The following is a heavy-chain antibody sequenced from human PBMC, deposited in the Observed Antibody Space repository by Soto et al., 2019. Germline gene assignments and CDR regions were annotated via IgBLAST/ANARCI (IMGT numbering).Heavy chain of an antibody. Sequence: PXESLRLSFAASGFTFSTYCMSWVRQAPGKGLEWVANIKEDGSEKYYVDSVEGRFTISRDNAKNSLYLQMASLRAEDTALYYCARGWGYFDSSGFPYLYAMDVWGQGTTVTVSS. J-gene: IGHJ6*02. CDR3: ARGWGYFDSSGFPYLYAMDV. D-gene: IGHD3-22*01. CDR2: IKEDGSEK. V-gene: IGHV3-7*01. CDR1: GFTFSTYC.